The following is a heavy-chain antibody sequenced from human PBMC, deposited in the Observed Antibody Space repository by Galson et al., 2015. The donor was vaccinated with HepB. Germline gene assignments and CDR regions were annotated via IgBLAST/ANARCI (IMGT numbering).Heavy chain of an antibody. Sequence: SLRLSCAASGFTFSSYGMHWVRQAPGKGLEWVAVISYDGSNKYYADSVKGRFTISRDNSKNTLYLQMNSLRAEDTAVYYCAKDLMVYALDYWGQGTLVTVSS. CDR1: GFTFSSYG. D-gene: IGHD2-8*02. CDR2: ISYDGSNK. V-gene: IGHV3-30*18. J-gene: IGHJ4*02. CDR3: AKDLMVYALDY.